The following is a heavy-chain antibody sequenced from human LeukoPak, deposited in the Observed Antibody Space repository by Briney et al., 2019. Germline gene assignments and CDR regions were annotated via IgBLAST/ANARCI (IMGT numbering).Heavy chain of an antibody. CDR1: GFTFRRYY. J-gene: IGHJ4*02. CDR3: AREAMASFDY. Sequence: PGGSLRLSCADSGFTFRRYYMSWLRQAPGKGLEWVANINLDGSEVYYVDSVKGRSTISRDNAKNSLYLQMNSLRAEDTAVYYCAREAMASFDYGGRGTLVTVSA. V-gene: IGHV3-7*01. D-gene: IGHD5-24*01. CDR2: INLDGSEV.